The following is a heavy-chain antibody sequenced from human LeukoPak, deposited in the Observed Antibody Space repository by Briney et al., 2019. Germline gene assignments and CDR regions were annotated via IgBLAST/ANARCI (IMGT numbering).Heavy chain of an antibody. D-gene: IGHD3-16*01. CDR3: AKDFEAEPSYAFDH. CDR2: ISASGISR. Sequence: QPGRSLRLSCAASGFTFRNYAMGWVRQAPGKGREWVSGISASGISRYYADSFRGRFTISRDTSKNTLYLQMNSLSAEDTALYYCAKDFEAEPSYAFDHWGQGILVTVFS. J-gene: IGHJ4*02. V-gene: IGHV3-23*01. CDR1: GFTFRNYA.